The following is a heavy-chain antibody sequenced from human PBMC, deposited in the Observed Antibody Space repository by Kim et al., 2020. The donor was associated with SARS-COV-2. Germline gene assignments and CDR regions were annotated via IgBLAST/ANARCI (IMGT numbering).Heavy chain of an antibody. CDR2: IIPIFGTA. V-gene: IGHV1-69*13. CDR3: ARDDIAVAGSYYYYGMDV. CDR1: GGTFSSYA. Sequence: SVKVSCKASGGTFSSYAISWVRQAPGQGLEWMGGIIPIFGTANYAQKFQGRVTITADESTSTAYMELSSLRSEDTAVYYCARDDIAVAGSYYYYGMDVWGQGTTVTVSS. J-gene: IGHJ6*02. D-gene: IGHD6-19*01.